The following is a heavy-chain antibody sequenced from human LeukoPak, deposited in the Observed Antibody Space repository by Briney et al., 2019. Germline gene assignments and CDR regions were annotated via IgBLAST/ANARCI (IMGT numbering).Heavy chain of an antibody. CDR3: ARDYDFWSGYNYYFDY. Sequence: ASVKVSCKASGYTFTGYYMHWVRQAPGQGLELMGWINPNSGGTNYAQKFQGRVTMTRDTSISTAYMELSRLRSDDTAVYYCARDYDFWSGYNYYFDYWGQGTLVTVSS. V-gene: IGHV1-2*02. CDR1: GYTFTGYY. D-gene: IGHD3-3*01. CDR2: INPNSGGT. J-gene: IGHJ4*02.